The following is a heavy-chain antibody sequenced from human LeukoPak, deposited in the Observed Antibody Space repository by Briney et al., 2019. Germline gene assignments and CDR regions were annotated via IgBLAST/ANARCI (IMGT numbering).Heavy chain of an antibody. CDR1: GFTFSSYS. Sequence: SGGSLRLSCAASGFTFSSYSMNWVRQAQGKELEWVSNISSSSSTIYYADSVKGRFTISRDNAKNSLYLQMNSLRAEDTAVYYCALLTGMATTSNAFDIWGQGTMVTVSS. J-gene: IGHJ3*02. CDR2: ISSSSSTI. D-gene: IGHD5-24*01. V-gene: IGHV3-48*01. CDR3: ALLTGMATTSNAFDI.